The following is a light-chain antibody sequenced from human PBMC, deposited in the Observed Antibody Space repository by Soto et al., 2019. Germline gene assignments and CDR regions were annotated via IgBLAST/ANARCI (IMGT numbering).Light chain of an antibody. V-gene: IGKV1-9*01. CDR1: QSISSY. CDR3: QQLLSYPIT. J-gene: IGKJ5*01. CDR2: AAS. Sequence: DIQMTQSPSTLSASVGDRVTITCRAGQSISSYLNWYQQKPGKAPKLLIYAASSLQSGVPLRFSGSGSGTSFTLTISSLQPEDFATYYCQQLLSYPITFGQGTRLEIK.